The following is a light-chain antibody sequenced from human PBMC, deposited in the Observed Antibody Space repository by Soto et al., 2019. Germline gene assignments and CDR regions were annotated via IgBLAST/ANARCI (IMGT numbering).Light chain of an antibody. J-gene: IGKJ5*01. Sequence: EIVLTQSACTLSSSPGERATLSCGASQSVGSRLAWYQQKPGQAPRLLISGASSRAAGIPDRFSGSGSGTDFNLTISRLETEDLALYYCQQYVTSAITFGQGTRLEIK. V-gene: IGKV3-20*01. CDR2: GAS. CDR1: QSVGSR. CDR3: QQYVTSAIT.